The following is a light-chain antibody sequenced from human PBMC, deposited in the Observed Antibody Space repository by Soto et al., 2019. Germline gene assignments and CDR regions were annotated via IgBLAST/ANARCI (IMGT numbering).Light chain of an antibody. V-gene: IGKV1-5*01. CDR1: QSISNW. CDR3: QQYNSSPLT. CDR2: DAS. Sequence: DIQMTQSPSTLSASVGDRVTITCRANQSISNWLAWYQQRPGKAPNLLIYDASSLQSGVPSRFGGSGYGREFTLTISNLQPDDFATYYCQQYNSSPLTFGGGTKVEIK. J-gene: IGKJ4*01.